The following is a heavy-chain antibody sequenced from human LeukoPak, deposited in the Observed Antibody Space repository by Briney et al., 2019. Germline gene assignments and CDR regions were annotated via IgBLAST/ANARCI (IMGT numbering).Heavy chain of an antibody. CDR1: GFTFSRYW. Sequence: GGSLRLSCEASGFTFSRYWMHWVRQAPGKGLVWVSRINSDGSRTTYADSVKGRFTISRDNAKNTLYLQMNSLRAEDTAVYYCAREASDSSYDWGQGTLVTVSS. V-gene: IGHV3-74*01. J-gene: IGHJ4*02. CDR3: AREASDSSYD. CDR2: INSDGSRT. D-gene: IGHD3-22*01.